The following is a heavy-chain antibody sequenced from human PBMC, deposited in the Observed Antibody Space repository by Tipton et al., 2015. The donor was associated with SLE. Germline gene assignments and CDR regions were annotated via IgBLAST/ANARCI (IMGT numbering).Heavy chain of an antibody. CDR3: ARHPSGYYYFDY. D-gene: IGHD3-22*01. CDR2: INHSGST. Sequence: TLSLTCAVYGGSFSGYYWSWIRQPPGKGLEWIGEINHSGSTNYNPSLKSRVTISVDTSKNQFSLKLSSVTAADTAVYYCARHPSGYYYFDYWGQGTLATVSS. V-gene: IGHV4-34*01. J-gene: IGHJ4*02. CDR1: GGSFSGYY.